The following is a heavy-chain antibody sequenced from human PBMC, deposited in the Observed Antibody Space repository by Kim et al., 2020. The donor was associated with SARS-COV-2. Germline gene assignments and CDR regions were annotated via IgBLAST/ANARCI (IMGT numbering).Heavy chain of an antibody. CDR3: ATPAYSSGWRKNDAFDI. V-gene: IGHV1-24*01. CDR2: FDPEDGET. D-gene: IGHD6-19*01. CDR1: GYTLTELS. Sequence: ASVKVSCKVSGYTLTELSMHWVRQAPGKGLEWMGGFDPEDGETIYAQKFQGRVTMTEDTSTDTAYMELSSLRSEDTAVYYCATPAYSSGWRKNDAFDIWGQGTMVTVSS. J-gene: IGHJ3*02.